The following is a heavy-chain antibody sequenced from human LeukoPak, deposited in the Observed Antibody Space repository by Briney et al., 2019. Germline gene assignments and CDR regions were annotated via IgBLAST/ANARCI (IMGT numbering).Heavy chain of an antibody. CDR3: ARGIRVGDYDFWSGYSGWFDP. CDR1: GGTFSSYA. Sequence: GASVKVSCKASGGTFSSYAISWVRQAPGQGLEWMGGIIPIFGTANYAQKFQGRVTITADESTSTAYMELSSLRSDDTAVYYCARGIRVGDYDFWSGYSGWFDPWGQGTLVTVSS. J-gene: IGHJ5*02. CDR2: IIPIFGTA. D-gene: IGHD3-3*01. V-gene: IGHV1-69*13.